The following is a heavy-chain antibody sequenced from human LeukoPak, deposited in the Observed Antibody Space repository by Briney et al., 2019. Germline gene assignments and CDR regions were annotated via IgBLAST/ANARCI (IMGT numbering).Heavy chain of an antibody. D-gene: IGHD3-22*01. CDR1: GFTCSDYY. CDR3: ARDDYSDYYDSSGPDY. V-gene: IGHV3-11*01. Sequence: HPGGSLRLSCAASGFTCSDYYMSWIRQAPGKGLEWVSYISSSGSTIYYADSVKGRFTISRDNAKNSLYLQMNSLRAEDTAVYYCARDDYSDYYDSSGPDYWGQGTLVTVSS. CDR2: ISSSGSTI. J-gene: IGHJ4*02.